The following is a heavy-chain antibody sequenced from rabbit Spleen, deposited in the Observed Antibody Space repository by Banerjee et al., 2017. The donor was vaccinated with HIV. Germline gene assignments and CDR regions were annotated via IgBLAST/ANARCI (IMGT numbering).Heavy chain of an antibody. Sequence: QLKESGGGLVQPGGSLKLSCKASGFTLSNYYMNWVRQAPGKGLEWIGYIDPVFGSTYYANWVNGRFTISSHNAQNTLYLQLNSLTAADTATYFCVRGASSSGYYSLWGPGTLVTVS. J-gene: IGHJ6*01. CDR3: VRGASSSGYYSL. V-gene: IGHV1S7*01. CDR1: GFTLSNYY. D-gene: IGHD1-1*01. CDR2: IDPVFGST.